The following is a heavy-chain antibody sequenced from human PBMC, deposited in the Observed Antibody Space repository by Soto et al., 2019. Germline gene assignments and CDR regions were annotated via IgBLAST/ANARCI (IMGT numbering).Heavy chain of an antibody. J-gene: IGHJ6*02. V-gene: IGHV3-23*01. CDR3: AKEGLQYSGLRGGMDV. D-gene: IGHD1-26*01. Sequence: GGSLRLSCAASGFTFSSYAMSWVRQAPGKGLEWVSAISGSGGSTYYADSVKGRFTISRDNSKNTLYLQMNSLRAEDTAVYYCAKEGLQYSGLRGGMDVWGQGTTVTVSS. CDR1: GFTFSSYA. CDR2: ISGSGGST.